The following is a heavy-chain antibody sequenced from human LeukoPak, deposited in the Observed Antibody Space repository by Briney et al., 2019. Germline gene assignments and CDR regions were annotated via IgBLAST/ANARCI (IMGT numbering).Heavy chain of an antibody. CDR3: ARDDHYNYYYMDV. J-gene: IGHJ6*03. V-gene: IGHV3-48*01. CDR1: GFIFSTYS. Sequence: GGSQRLSCEASGFIFSTYSMKWVRQAPGKGLEWVSYISSSSSTIYYADSVKGRFTISRDNAENSLYLQMSSLGAEDTAVYYCARDDHYNYYYMDVWGKGTTVTVSS. CDR2: ISSSSSTI.